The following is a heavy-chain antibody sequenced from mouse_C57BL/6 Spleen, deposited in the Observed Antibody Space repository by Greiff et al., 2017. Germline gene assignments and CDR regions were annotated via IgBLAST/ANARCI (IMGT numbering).Heavy chain of an antibody. CDR3: ANPNWNGYCDV. CDR1: GYTFTSYW. D-gene: IGHD4-1*01. Sequence: QVQLQQPGAELVKPGASVKVSCKASGYTFTSYWMHWVKQRPGQGLEWIGRIHPSDSDTIYNQKFKGKATLTVDKSSSTAYMQLSSLTSEVSAVYYCANPNWNGYCDVWGTGTTGTVSS. J-gene: IGHJ1*03. V-gene: IGHV1-74*01. CDR2: IHPSDSDT.